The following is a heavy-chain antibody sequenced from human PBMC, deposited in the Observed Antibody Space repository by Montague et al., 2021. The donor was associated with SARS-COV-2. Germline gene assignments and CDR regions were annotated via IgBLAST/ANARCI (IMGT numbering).Heavy chain of an antibody. CDR2: IYYSGST. CDR1: GGSISSSSYY. CDR3: ASPTYYYDSSGSDAFDI. J-gene: IGHJ3*02. Sequence: SETLSLTCTVSGGSISSSSYYWGWIRQPPGKGLEWIGSIYYSGSTYYNPSLKNRVTISVDTSKNQFSLKLGSVTAADTAVYYCASPTYYYDSSGSDAFDIWGQGTMVTVSS. V-gene: IGHV4-39*01. D-gene: IGHD3-22*01.